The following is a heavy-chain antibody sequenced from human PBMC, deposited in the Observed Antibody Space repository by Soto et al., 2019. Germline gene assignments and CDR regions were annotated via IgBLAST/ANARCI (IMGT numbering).Heavy chain of an antibody. D-gene: IGHD3-9*01. V-gene: IGHV1-2*04. Sequence: ASVKVSCKASGYTFTGYYMHWVRQAPGQGLEWMGWINPNSGGTNYAQKFQGWVTMTRDTSISTAYMELSRMRSDDTAVYYCARNGRYLDGLRSHSYQGMDVWGQGTTVTVSS. CDR3: ARNGRYLDGLRSHSYQGMDV. CDR2: INPNSGGT. CDR1: GYTFTGYY. J-gene: IGHJ6*02.